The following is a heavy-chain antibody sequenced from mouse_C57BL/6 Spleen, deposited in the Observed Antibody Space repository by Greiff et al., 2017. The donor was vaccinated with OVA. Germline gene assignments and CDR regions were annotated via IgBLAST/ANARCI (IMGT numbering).Heavy chain of an antibody. Sequence: EVQLQQSGPELVKPGASVKIPCKASGYTFTDYNMDWVKQSHGKSLEWIGDINPNNGGTIYNQKFKGKATLTVDKSSSTAYMELRSLTSEDTAVYYCARRDYGSYWYFDVWGTGTTVTVSS. J-gene: IGHJ1*03. CDR1: GYTFTDYN. V-gene: IGHV1-18*01. CDR3: ARRDYGSYWYFDV. CDR2: INPNNGGT. D-gene: IGHD1-1*01.